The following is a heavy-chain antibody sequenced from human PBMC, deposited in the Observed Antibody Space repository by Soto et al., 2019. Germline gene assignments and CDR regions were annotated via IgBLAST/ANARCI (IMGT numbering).Heavy chain of an antibody. D-gene: IGHD4-4*01. CDR1: GYSISSGYY. CDR2: IYHSGGT. J-gene: IGHJ5*02. V-gene: IGHV4-38-2*02. Sequence: SETLSLTCAVSGYSISSGYYWGWIRQPPGKGLEWIGSIYHSGGTYYNPSLKSRVTISVDTSKNQFSLKLSSVTAADTAVYYCAREGMTTTNWFDPWGQGTLVTVSS. CDR3: AREGMTTTNWFDP.